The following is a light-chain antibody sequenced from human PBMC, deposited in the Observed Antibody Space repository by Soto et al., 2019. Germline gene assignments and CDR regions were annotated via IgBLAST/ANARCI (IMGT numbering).Light chain of an antibody. CDR1: QSVSSSY. V-gene: IGKV3-20*01. J-gene: IGKJ1*01. Sequence: EIVLTQSPGTLSLSPGERATLSCRASQSVSSSYLAWYQQKPGQAPRLLIYGASSRATGIPDRFSGSGSGTDFTLTISRLEPEDCAVYYCQQYGSSPRGTFGQGTKVDIK. CDR3: QQYGSSPRGT. CDR2: GAS.